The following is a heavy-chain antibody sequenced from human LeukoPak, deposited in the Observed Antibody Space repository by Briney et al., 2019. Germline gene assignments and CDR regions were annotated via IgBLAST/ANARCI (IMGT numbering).Heavy chain of an antibody. D-gene: IGHD6-19*01. V-gene: IGHV5-51*01. CDR2: IYPHDSDT. CDR1: GYYFPTYW. Sequence: GESLKISCKGSGYYFPTYWLGWVRQMPGKGLEWMVIIYPHDSDTRYSPSFQGQVTMSVDKSINTAYLQWSSLKASDTAMYYCARRRIVGSGWYDGALDIWGQGTMVTVSS. CDR3: ARRRIVGSGWYDGALDI. J-gene: IGHJ3*02.